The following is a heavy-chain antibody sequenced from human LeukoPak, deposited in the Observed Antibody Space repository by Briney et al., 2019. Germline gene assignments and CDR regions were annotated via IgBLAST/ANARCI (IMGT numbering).Heavy chain of an antibody. CDR2: IRYDRRNQ. V-gene: IGHV3-30*02. CDR3: AKDYSDSSGYFRVPHVFDF. CDR1: GFTFSSYG. Sequence: GGSLRLSCAASGFTFSSYGMHWVRQAPGKGLEWVAFIRYDRRNQYYADSVRGRFTISRDNSKNTLYLQMNSLRAEDTAVYYCAKDYSDSSGYFRVPHVFDFWGQGTLVTVSS. D-gene: IGHD3-22*01. J-gene: IGHJ4*02.